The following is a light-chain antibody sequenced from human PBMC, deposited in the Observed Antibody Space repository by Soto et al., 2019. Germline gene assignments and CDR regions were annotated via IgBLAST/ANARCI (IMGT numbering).Light chain of an antibody. CDR2: DAS. Sequence: ILMTQSPATLSVSPGERATLSCRASQSVSNNLAWYQQKPGQAPRLLIYDASTRATGIPARFSGSWSGTEFTLTISGLQSEDFAVYSCQQYNNWPPWTFGQGTKVEIK. V-gene: IGKV3-15*01. J-gene: IGKJ1*01. CDR3: QQYNNWPPWT. CDR1: QSVSNN.